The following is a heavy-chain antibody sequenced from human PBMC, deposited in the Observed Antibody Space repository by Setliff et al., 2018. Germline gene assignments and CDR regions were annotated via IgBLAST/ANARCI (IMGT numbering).Heavy chain of an antibody. J-gene: IGHJ3*02. D-gene: IGHD3-22*01. V-gene: IGHV3-7*03. Sequence: GGSLRLSCAAPAFTFKNYWMSWVRQAPGKGLEWVANIKGDGSEKFYLDSVKGRFTISRDNAKNSLYLQMNSLRAEDTAVYYCARDRISRYYDSGAHAFDIWGQGTMVTVSS. CDR3: ARDRISRYYDSGAHAFDI. CDR2: IKGDGSEK. CDR1: AFTFKNYW.